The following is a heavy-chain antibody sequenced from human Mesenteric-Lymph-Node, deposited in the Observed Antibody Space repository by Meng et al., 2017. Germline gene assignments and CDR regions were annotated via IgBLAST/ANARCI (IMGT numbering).Heavy chain of an antibody. Sequence: QLPQSESGPGRLEASGKLSSTDIGSGCSVYNSNWWSWVCEPPGKGLEWIGEIYHSRSTNYNLSLKGRVTISVDKSKNQFSLKLSSVTAADTAVYSCARLSRAVQFDYWGQGTLVTVFS. J-gene: IGHJ4*02. CDR3: ARLSRAVQFDY. CDR2: IYHSRST. CDR1: GCSVYNSNW. D-gene: IGHD4-17*01. V-gene: IGHV4-4*02.